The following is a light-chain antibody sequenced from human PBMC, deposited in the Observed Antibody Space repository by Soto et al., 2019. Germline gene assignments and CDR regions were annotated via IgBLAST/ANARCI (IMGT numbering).Light chain of an antibody. CDR1: QSVRSD. CDR3: QQYNNWPQT. Sequence: DIVMTQSPDSLAVSLGERATINCKSSQSVRSDYLAWYQQKPGQAPRLLIYDASNRATGIPARFSGSGSGTEFTLTISSLQSEDFAVYYCQQYNNWPQTFGQGTKVDIK. J-gene: IGKJ1*01. V-gene: IGKV3-15*01. CDR2: DAS.